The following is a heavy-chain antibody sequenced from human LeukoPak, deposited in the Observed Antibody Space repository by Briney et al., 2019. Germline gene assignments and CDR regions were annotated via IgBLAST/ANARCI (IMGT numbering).Heavy chain of an antibody. Sequence: SETLSLTCSVSGGSISSSSNYWGWIRQPPGKGLEWIATIYYSGNTYYNPSLKSRVTISVDTSKNQFSLKLNSVTAADTAVYYCARGYSSSWYLSLGGMDVWGQGTTVTVSS. CDR1: GGSISSSSNY. D-gene: IGHD6-13*01. CDR3: ARGYSSSWYLSLGGMDV. V-gene: IGHV4-39*01. J-gene: IGHJ6*02. CDR2: IYYSGNT.